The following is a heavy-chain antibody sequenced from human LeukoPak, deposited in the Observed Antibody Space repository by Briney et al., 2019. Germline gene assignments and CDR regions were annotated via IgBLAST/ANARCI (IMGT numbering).Heavy chain of an antibody. V-gene: IGHV3-30*18. J-gene: IGHJ3*02. CDR2: ISYDGSNK. CDR3: AQPFLYHAFDI. D-gene: IGHD2-8*01. Sequence: GGSLRLSCAALGLTFSSYGMHWVCEAPGRGLEWVAVISYDGSNKYYADSVEGRFTISRDNTKNTPDLQMNSLRAEDTAVYSCAQPFLYHAFDIWGQGTRVTVSS. CDR1: GLTFSSYG.